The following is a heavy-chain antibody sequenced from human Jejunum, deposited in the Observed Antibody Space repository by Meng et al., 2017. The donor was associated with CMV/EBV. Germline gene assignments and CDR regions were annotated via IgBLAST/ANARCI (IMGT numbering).Heavy chain of an antibody. D-gene: IGHD2-2*01. J-gene: IGHJ4*02. Sequence: QGQAVQSGAEVKQPWASVKVSCTASGYSFNTYAMHWVRTSPGQRLEWMGWINAGNGNTKYSEKFQSRVTITRDTAASTAYMELSSLRSEDTAVYYCARTGCSSSSCYDYWGQGTLVTVSS. CDR3: ARTGCSSSSCYDY. CDR2: INAGNGNT. V-gene: IGHV1-3*01. CDR1: GYSFNTYA.